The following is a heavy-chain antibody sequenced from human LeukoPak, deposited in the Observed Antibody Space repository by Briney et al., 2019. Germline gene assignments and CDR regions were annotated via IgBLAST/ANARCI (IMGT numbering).Heavy chain of an antibody. J-gene: IGHJ4*02. V-gene: IGHV3-43*02. CDR1: GFTFDDYA. CDR3: AKDNWMATRGHY. CDR2: ISGDGGST. Sequence: PGESLRLSCAASGFTFDDYAMHWVRQTPGKGLESVSLISGDGGSTYYADSVKGRFTISRDDSKNSLYLQMNSLTTEDAALYYCAKDNWMATRGHYWGQGTLVTVSS. D-gene: IGHD5-24*01.